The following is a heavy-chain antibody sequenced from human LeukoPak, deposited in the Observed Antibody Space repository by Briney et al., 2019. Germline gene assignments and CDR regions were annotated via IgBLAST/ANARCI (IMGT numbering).Heavy chain of an antibody. J-gene: IGHJ4*02. CDR3: ARGVEPLAANTLAY. CDR2: LYSDGNT. Sequence: GGSLRLFCAASGFTVITNDMTWVRQAPGKGLEWASVLYSDGNTKYANSVQGRFTISRDNSKNTLYLEMNSLSPDDTAVYYCARGVEPLAANTLAYWGQGTLVTVSS. V-gene: IGHV3-53*01. D-gene: IGHD1-14*01. CDR1: GFTVITND.